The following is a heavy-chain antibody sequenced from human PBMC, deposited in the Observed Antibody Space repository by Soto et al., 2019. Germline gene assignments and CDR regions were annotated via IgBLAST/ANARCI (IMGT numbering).Heavy chain of an antibody. CDR2: IYPGDSDT. CDR3: ARYSGSYWHYLDF. CDR1: VHSFASHW. Sequence: GETLKISCKGSVHSFASHWVAWVRQMPEKGLEWIWTIYPGDSDTKYSSAFRGHVTISADTSVSNAYLQWRSLEATDSAIYYCARYSGSYWHYLDFWGQGTLVNVSS. V-gene: IGHV5-51*01. D-gene: IGHD1-26*01. J-gene: IGHJ4*02.